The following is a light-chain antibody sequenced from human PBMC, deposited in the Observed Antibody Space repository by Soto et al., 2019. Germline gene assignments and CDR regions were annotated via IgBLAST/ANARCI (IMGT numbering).Light chain of an antibody. V-gene: IGLV1-47*01. J-gene: IGLJ2*01. CDR3: ATWDDSLKGAV. Sequence: QSILTQPPSASATPGQRVIISCSGSSSNIGSNYVHWYHQLPGAAPKLLIFWNDKRASGVPDRFSGSKSGTSASLAISGLRSDDEADYFCATWDDSLKGAVFGGGTQLTVL. CDR1: SSNIGSNY. CDR2: WND.